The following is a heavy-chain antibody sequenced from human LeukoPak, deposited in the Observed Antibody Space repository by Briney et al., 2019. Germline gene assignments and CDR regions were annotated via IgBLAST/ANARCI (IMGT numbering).Heavy chain of an antibody. J-gene: IGHJ4*02. Sequence: PSETLSLTCTVSVGSISGYHWNWIRQPPGKGLEWIGDIYYSGSTNYNPSLKSRVTISLDTSKNQFSLNLNSVTAADTAVYYCARLRCSGGSCYDDYWGQGTLVTVSS. V-gene: IGHV4-59*08. CDR3: ARLRCSGGSCYDDY. CDR1: VGSISGYH. CDR2: IYYSGST. D-gene: IGHD2-15*01.